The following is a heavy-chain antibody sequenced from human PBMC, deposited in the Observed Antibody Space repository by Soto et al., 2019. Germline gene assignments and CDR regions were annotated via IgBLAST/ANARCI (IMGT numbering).Heavy chain of an antibody. CDR2: IYYSGST. V-gene: IGHV4-39*01. D-gene: IGHD2-15*01. Sequence: SETLSLTCTVSGGSISSSSYYWGWIRQPPGKGLEWIGSIYYSGSTYYNPSLKSRVTISVDTSKNQFSLKLSAVTAADTAVYYCARGGDIVVVVAATDNWFDPWGQGTLVTVSS. CDR1: GGSISSSSYY. J-gene: IGHJ5*02. CDR3: ARGGDIVVVVAATDNWFDP.